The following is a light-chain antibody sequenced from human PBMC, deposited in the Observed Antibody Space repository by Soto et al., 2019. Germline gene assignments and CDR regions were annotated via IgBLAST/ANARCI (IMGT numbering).Light chain of an antibody. J-gene: IGLJ1*01. CDR1: SSDVGGYNY. Sequence: QSALTQPASGSGAPGQSLTISYTGTSSDVGGYNYVSWYQQHPGKAPKLMIYDVSNRPSGVSNRFSGSKSGNTASLTISGLQAEDEADYYCSSYTSSSTYVFGTGTKVTVL. CDR3: SSYTSSSTYV. V-gene: IGLV2-14*01. CDR2: DVS.